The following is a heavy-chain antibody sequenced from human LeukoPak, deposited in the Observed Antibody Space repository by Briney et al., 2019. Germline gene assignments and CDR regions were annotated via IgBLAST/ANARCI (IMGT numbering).Heavy chain of an antibody. CDR2: ISSSGSPI. J-gene: IGHJ1*01. Sequence: GGSLRLSCAVSGFTFKNYEMNWVRQTPGKGLEWVSYISSSGSPIYYADSVKGRFIISRDNAKNSPYLQMNSLRAEDTAVYYCARGPSVGSGWSPDSWGQGTLVTVSS. CDR3: ARGPSVGSGWSPDS. CDR1: GFTFKNYE. V-gene: IGHV3-48*03. D-gene: IGHD6-19*01.